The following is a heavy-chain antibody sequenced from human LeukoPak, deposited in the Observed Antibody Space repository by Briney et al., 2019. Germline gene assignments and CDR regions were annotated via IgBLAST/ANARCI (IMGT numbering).Heavy chain of an antibody. V-gene: IGHV3-9*03. D-gene: IGHD4-23*01. CDR2: ISWNSGSI. CDR3: AKGDDYGGNGAFDI. J-gene: IGHJ3*02. Sequence: PGRSLRLSCAASGFTFDDYAMHWVRQAPGKGLEWVSGISWNSGSIGYADSVKGRFTISRDNAKNSLYLQMNSLRAEDMTLYYCAKGDDYGGNGAFDIWGQGTMVTVSS. CDR1: GFTFDDYA.